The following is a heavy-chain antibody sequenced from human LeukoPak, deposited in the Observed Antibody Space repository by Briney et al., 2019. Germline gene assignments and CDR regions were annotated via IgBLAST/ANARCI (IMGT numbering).Heavy chain of an antibody. CDR2: IYSDDRT. D-gene: IGHD6-13*01. CDR3: ARDIGSAARGR. CDR1: GFTPSSNY. V-gene: IGHV3-53*04. Sequence: PGGSLRLSCAASGFTPSSNYMTWVRQAPGKGLELVSVIYSDDRTYYADSVKGRFTISRHTSKKTLYLQMNSLRAEDTAVYYCARDIGSAARGRWGQGTLVTVSS. J-gene: IGHJ4*02.